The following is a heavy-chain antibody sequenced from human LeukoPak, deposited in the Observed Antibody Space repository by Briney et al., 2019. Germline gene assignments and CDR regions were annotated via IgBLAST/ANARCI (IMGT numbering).Heavy chain of an antibody. CDR3: ARGYFTYYYYYGMDV. J-gene: IGHJ6*02. Sequence: SETLSLTCTVSGGSISSYYWSWIRQPPGKGLEWIGEINHSGSTNYNPSLKSRVTISVDTSKNQFSLKLSSVTAADTAVYYCARGYFTYYYYYGMDVWGQGTTVTVSS. CDR2: INHSGST. D-gene: IGHD2-21*01. CDR1: GGSISSYY. V-gene: IGHV4-34*01.